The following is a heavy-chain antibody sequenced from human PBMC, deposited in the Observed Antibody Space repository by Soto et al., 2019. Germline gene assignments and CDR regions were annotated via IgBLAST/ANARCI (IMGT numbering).Heavy chain of an antibody. CDR1: GFTFSSYD. J-gene: IGHJ6*03. CDR3: ARGLWGSGRPGYYYYYMDV. V-gene: IGHV3-13*01. Sequence: GGSLRLSCAASGFTFSSYDMHWVRQATGKGLEWVSAIGTAGDTYYPGSVKGRFTISRENAKNSLYLQMNSLRAGDTAVYYCARGLWGSGRPGYYYYYMDVWGKGTTVTVSS. CDR2: IGTAGDT. D-gene: IGHD3-10*01.